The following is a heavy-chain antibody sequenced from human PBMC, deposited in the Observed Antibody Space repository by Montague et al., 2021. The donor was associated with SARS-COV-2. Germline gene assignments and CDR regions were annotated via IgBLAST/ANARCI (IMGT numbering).Heavy chain of an antibody. Sequence: SETLSLTCTVSGGSISSYYWGWIRQPPGKGLEWIGYIYYSGSTNYNPSLKSRVTISVDTSKNQFSLKLSSVTAADTAVYYCARGIFTIPFIPAHYYMDVWGKGTTVTVSS. J-gene: IGHJ6*03. CDR2: IYYSGST. V-gene: IGHV4-59*01. CDR1: GGSISSYY. CDR3: ARGIFTIPFIPAHYYMDV. D-gene: IGHD3-3*01.